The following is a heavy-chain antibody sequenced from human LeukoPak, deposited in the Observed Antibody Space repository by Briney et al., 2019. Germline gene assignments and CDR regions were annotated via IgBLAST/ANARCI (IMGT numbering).Heavy chain of an antibody. Sequence: ASETLSLTCTVSGGSISSSTYYWGWIRQPPGKGLEWFGSIYYSGSTYYNPSLKSRVTISVDTSKNQFSLKLSSVTAADTAVYYCARHGDYGNYDRDFRYWGQGTLVTVSS. CDR1: GGSISSSTYY. D-gene: IGHD4-11*01. CDR2: IYYSGST. V-gene: IGHV4-39*01. CDR3: ARHGDYGNYDRDFRY. J-gene: IGHJ4*02.